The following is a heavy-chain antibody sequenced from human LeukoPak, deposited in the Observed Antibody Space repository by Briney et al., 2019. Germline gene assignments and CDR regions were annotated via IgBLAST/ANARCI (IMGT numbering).Heavy chain of an antibody. Sequence: SETLSLTCTVSTDSIRSYYWSWIRQPPGKGLEWIGYIHYTGSTNYNPSLKSRVTISVDTSKNQFSLKLNSVTAADTAVYYCARLAPIASIGTVYYHSMDVWGQGTTGTVYS. J-gene: IGHJ6*02. CDR2: IHYTGST. CDR1: TDSIRSYY. D-gene: IGHD5/OR15-5a*01. CDR3: ARLAPIASIGTVYYHSMDV. V-gene: IGHV4-59*01.